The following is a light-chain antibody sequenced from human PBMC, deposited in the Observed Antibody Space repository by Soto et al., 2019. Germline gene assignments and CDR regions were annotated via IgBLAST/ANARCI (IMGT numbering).Light chain of an antibody. J-gene: IGKJ5*01. Sequence: DIQMTQSPSTLSASVGDRVTITCRASQSVSGSLAWYQQKRGQAPKLLISKASILESGVPSRFSGSGYGTEFTLSISSLQPDDFATYYCQDYRSYPFTFGQGTRLEIK. CDR3: QDYRSYPFT. CDR2: KAS. CDR1: QSVSGS. V-gene: IGKV1-5*03.